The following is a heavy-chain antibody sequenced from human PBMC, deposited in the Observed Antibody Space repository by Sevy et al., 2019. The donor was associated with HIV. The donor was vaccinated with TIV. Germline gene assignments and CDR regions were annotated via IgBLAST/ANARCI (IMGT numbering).Heavy chain of an antibody. V-gene: IGHV3-13*05. CDR2: IGTAGDP. D-gene: IGHD2-15*01. J-gene: IGHJ6*03. Sequence: GGSLRLSCAASGFTFSSYDMHLVRQATGKGLEWVSAIGTAGDPYYPGSVKGRFTISRENAKNSLYLQMNSLRAGDTAVYYCARQKKGAYCSGGSCYSNYYYYYMDVWGKGTTVTVSS. CDR3: ARQKKGAYCSGGSCYSNYYYYYMDV. CDR1: GFTFSSYD.